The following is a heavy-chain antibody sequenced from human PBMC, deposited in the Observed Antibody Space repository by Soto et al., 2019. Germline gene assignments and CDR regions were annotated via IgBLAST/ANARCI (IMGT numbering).Heavy chain of an antibody. CDR3: ARYIPGVRYYGMDV. J-gene: IGHJ6*02. D-gene: IGHD2-2*01. CDR2: IGESGTPT. V-gene: IGHV3-23*01. CDR1: GFTFSSYA. Sequence: EVQLLESGGGLVQPGGSLRLSCAASGFTFSSYAMKWVRQAPGKGLEWVSLIGESGTPTYYADSVKGRFTISRDNSGNTLFLDMYSLRAEDTAVYYCARYIPGVRYYGMDVWGQGTTVTVA.